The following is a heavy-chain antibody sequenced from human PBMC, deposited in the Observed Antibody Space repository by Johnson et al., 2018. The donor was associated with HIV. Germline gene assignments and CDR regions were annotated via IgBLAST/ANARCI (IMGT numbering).Heavy chain of an antibody. V-gene: IGHV3-7*05. D-gene: IGHD5-12*01. CDR1: GFTFSSYW. J-gene: IGHJ3*02. CDR3: ARRDGFDYGNAFDI. CDR2: IKQDGSEK. Sequence: VQLVESGGGVVQPGRSLRLSCAASGFTFSSYWMSWVRQAPGKGLEWVANIKQDGSEKYYADSVQGRFSISRDNSKNSLYLQMNSLRAEDTALYYCARRDGFDYGNAFDIWGQGTMVTVSS.